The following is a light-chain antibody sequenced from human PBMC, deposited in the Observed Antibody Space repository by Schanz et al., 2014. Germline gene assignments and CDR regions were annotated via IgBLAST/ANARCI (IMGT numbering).Light chain of an antibody. CDR3: QQYLLSPRT. CDR1: QSVSSN. CDR2: GAS. V-gene: IGKV3-20*01. J-gene: IGKJ1*01. Sequence: EIVMTQSPVTLSVSPGEGATLSCRASQSVSSNLAWYQQKPGQAPRLLIYGASSRATGIPDRFSGSESGTDFSLTITRLEPEDFAVYYCQQYLLSPRTFGQGTKVEIK.